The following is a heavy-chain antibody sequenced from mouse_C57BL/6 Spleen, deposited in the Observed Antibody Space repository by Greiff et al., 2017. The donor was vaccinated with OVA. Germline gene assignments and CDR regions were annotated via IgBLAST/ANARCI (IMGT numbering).Heavy chain of an antibody. D-gene: IGHD2-5*01. Sequence: EVKLVESGEGLVKPGGSLKLSCAASGFTFSSYAMSWVRQTPEKRLEWVAYISSGGDYIYYADTVKGRFTISRDNARNTLYLQMSSLKSEDTAMYYCTRGPYYSNYVYFDYWGQGTTLTVSS. V-gene: IGHV5-9-1*02. J-gene: IGHJ2*01. CDR2: ISSGGDYI. CDR3: TRGPYYSNYVYFDY. CDR1: GFTFSSYA.